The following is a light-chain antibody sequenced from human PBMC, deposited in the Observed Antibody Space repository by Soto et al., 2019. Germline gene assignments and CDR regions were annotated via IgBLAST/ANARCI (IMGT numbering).Light chain of an antibody. V-gene: IGKV1-27*01. J-gene: IGKJ3*01. CDR2: AAS. CDR1: QDIRNN. CDR3: QRYNGARET. Sequence: DIQMTQSPSSRSSSVGDRVTITCRASQDIRNNLAWYQQKPGKVPKVLIYAASTLQSGVPSRFSGSGSVTDFTLTISSLQPEDVATYYCQRYNGARETFCPGTKVDIK.